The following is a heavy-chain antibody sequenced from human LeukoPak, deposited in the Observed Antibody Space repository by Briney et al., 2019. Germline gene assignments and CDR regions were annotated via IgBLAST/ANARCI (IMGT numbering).Heavy chain of an antibody. J-gene: IGHJ2*01. D-gene: IGHD3-3*01. CDR1: GDSISSTDYY. V-gene: IGHV4-30-4*08. Sequence: PSETLSLTCTVSGDSISSTDYYWTWIRQPPGKGLEFVGFIYYSGSTKYNPSLKSRVTISVATSKTQFSLRLSYATAADTAVYYCARIRRPHWYLDLWGRGTLVTVSS. CDR2: IYYSGST. CDR3: ARIRRPHWYLDL.